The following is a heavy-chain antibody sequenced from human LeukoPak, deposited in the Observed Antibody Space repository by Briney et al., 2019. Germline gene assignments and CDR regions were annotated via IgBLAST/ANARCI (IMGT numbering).Heavy chain of an antibody. D-gene: IGHD3-10*01. CDR3: ARGRITMVRGVTRPWYFDL. CDR1: GGSISSYY. CDR2: IYYSGST. J-gene: IGHJ2*01. V-gene: IGHV4-59*01. Sequence: SETLSLTCTVSGGSISSYYWSWIRQPPGKGLEWIGYIYYSGSTNYNPSLKSRVTISVDTSKNQFSLKLSSVTAADTAVYYCARGRITMVRGVTRPWYFDLWGRGTLVTVSS.